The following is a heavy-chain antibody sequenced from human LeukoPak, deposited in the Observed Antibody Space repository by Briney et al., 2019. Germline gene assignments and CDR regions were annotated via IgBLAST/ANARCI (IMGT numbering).Heavy chain of an antibody. D-gene: IGHD3-3*01. V-gene: IGHV4-30-4*08. CDR3: ARVRRFSGVVIIRGAFDI. CDR2: IYYSGST. CDR1: GGSISSGDYY. J-gene: IGHJ3*02. Sequence: SQTLSLTCTVSGGSISSGDYYWSWIRQPPGKGLEWIGYIYYSGSTYYNPSLKSRVTISVDTSKNQFSLKLSSVTAADTAVYYCARVRRFSGVVIIRGAFDIWGQGTMVTVSS.